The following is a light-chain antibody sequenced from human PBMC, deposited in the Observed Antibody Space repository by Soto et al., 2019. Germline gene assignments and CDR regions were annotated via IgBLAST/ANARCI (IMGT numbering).Light chain of an antibody. CDR2: DAS. Sequence: DIQMTQSPSTLSATVGDRVTITCRASQSISSWLAWYQQKPGKAPKLLIYDASSLESGVTSRFSGSESGTEFTLTISSLQPDDFATYYCQQYKSYPCTFGEGTKLEIK. J-gene: IGKJ2*02. CDR1: QSISSW. V-gene: IGKV1-5*01. CDR3: QQYKSYPCT.